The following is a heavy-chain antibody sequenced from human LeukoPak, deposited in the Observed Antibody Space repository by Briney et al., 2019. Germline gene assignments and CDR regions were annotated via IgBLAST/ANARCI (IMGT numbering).Heavy chain of an antibody. CDR1: GGSVSGSDYY. CDR2: IYTSGST. D-gene: IGHD3-16*01. Sequence: SETLSLTCTVSGGSVSGSDYYWSWIRQPAGKGLEWIGRIYTSGSTNYNPSLKSRVTISVDTSKNQFSLKLSSVTAADTAVYYCASTPTQGGYYMDVWGKGTTVTVSS. V-gene: IGHV4-61*02. J-gene: IGHJ6*03. CDR3: ASTPTQGGYYMDV.